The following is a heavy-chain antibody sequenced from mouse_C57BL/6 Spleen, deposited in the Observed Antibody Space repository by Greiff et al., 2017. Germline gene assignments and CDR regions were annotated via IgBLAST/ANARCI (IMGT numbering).Heavy chain of an antibody. J-gene: IGHJ4*01. V-gene: IGHV1-54*01. CDR1: GYAFTNYL. CDR2: INPGSGGT. CDR3: ARGKTWGHAMDY. Sequence: QVQLQQSGAELVRPGTSVKVSCKASGYAFTNYLIEWVKQRPGPGLEWIGVINPGSGGTNYNEKFKGKATLTADKSSSTAYMQLSSLTSEDSAVYFCARGKTWGHAMDYWGQGTSVTVSS.